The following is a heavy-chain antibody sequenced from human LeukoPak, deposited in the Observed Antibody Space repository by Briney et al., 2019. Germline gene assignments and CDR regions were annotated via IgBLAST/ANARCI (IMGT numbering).Heavy chain of an antibody. CDR1: GGSISSYY. V-gene: IGHV4-4*07. CDR3: AREIGYCSGGSCYPGYFQH. J-gene: IGHJ1*01. D-gene: IGHD2-15*01. CDR2: IYTSGST. Sequence: PSETLSPTCTVSGGSISSYYWSWIRQPAGKGLEWIGRIYTSGSTNYNPSLKSRVTMSVDTSKNQFSLKLSSVTAADTAVYYCAREIGYCSGGSCYPGYFQHWGQGTLVTVSS.